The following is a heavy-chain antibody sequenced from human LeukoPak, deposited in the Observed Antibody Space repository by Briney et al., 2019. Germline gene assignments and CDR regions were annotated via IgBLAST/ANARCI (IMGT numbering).Heavy chain of an antibody. CDR3: ARGKGWFDP. CDR2: VYHRETT. CDR1: GDSISTNDYY. Sequence: SETLSLTCTVSGDSISTNDYYWGWIRQPPGKGLEWIGSVYHRETTYYSSSLKTRVAISVDTSKNQFSLKLSSVTAADTAVYYCARGKGWFDPWGQGTLVTVSS. V-gene: IGHV4-39*07. J-gene: IGHJ5*02.